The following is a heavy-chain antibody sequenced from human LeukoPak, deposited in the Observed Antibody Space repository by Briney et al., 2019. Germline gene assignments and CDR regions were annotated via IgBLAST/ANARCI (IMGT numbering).Heavy chain of an antibody. CDR1: GYTSTSYY. V-gene: IGHV1-46*01. J-gene: IGHJ6*02. D-gene: IGHD2-15*01. CDR3: ARDRLDIVVVVAATLDYGMDV. Sequence: ASVKVSCKASGYTSTSYYMHWVRQAPGQGLEWMGIINPSGGSTSYAQKFQGRVTMTRDTSTSTVYMELSSLRSEDTAVYYCARDRLDIVVVVAATLDYGMDVWGQGTTVTVSS. CDR2: INPSGGST.